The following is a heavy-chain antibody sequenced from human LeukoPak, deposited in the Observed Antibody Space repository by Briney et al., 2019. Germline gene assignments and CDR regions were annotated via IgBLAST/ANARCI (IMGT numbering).Heavy chain of an antibody. J-gene: IGHJ3*02. CDR3: ARSPGRGAFDI. V-gene: IGHV3-21*01. CDR1: GFTVSSNY. CDR2: ISSSSSYI. Sequence: GGSLRLSCAASGFTVSSNYMNWVRQAPGKGLEWVSSISSSSSYIYYADSVKGRLTISRDNAKNSLYLQMNSLRADDTAVYYCARSPGRGAFDIWGQGTMVTVSS.